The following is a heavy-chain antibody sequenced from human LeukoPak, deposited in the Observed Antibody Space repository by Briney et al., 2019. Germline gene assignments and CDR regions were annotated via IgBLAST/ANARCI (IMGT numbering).Heavy chain of an antibody. CDR1: GGSLSGRY. J-gene: IGHJ1*01. V-gene: IGHV4-59*11. CDR2: IYNSGTT. Sequence: SETLSLTCTLFGGSLSGRYGTWTRHSPGEGLEWIGLIYNSGTTNYNASLKSRVPISLDTSKTRFSLKLTSVTAADTAVYYCASEFSPWGPGTLVTVSS. CDR3: ASEFSP.